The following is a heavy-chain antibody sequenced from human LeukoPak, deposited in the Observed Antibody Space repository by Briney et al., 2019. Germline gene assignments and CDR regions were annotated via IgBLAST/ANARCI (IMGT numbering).Heavy chain of an antibody. D-gene: IGHD3-10*01. CDR1: GFTFSSYS. CDR3: AKDRGDGYYFDY. J-gene: IGHJ4*02. Sequence: PGGSLRLSCAASGFTFSSYSMNWVRQAPGKGLEWVSSISSSSSYIYYADSVKGRFTISRDNAKNSLYLQMNSLRAEDTAVYYCAKDRGDGYYFDYWGQGTLVTVSS. CDR2: ISSSSSYI. V-gene: IGHV3-21*01.